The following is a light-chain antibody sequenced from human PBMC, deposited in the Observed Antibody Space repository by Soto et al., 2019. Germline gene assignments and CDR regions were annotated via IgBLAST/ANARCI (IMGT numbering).Light chain of an antibody. Sequence: SALTQPASVSGSPGQSITISCTGTSSDIGGYNYVSWYQQHPGKAPKLIISEVTNRPSGVSNRFSGSRSANTASLTISGLQAEDEADYYCRSYTSTNTHVFGGGTQLTVL. CDR1: SSDIGGYNY. CDR2: EVT. J-gene: IGLJ2*01. CDR3: RSYTSTNTHV. V-gene: IGLV2-14*01.